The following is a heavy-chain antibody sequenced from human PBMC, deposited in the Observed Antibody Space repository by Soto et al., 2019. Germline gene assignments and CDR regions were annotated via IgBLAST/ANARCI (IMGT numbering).Heavy chain of an antibody. CDR2: ISATGGST. Sequence: EVQLLASGGGLVQPGGSLRLSCAASGFTFSNYAMSWVRQAPGKGLDWVSGISATGGSTYYADSVKGRFTISRDNYRNTLHMQMNSLRAEDTAVYYCAKDNGPPGTRDWFFDLWGRGTLVTVSS. CDR1: GFTFSNYA. CDR3: AKDNGPPGTRDWFFDL. D-gene: IGHD2-8*01. V-gene: IGHV3-23*01. J-gene: IGHJ2*01.